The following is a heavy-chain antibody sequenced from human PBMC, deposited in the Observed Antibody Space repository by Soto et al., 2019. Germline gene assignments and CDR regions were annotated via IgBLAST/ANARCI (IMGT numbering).Heavy chain of an antibody. V-gene: IGHV3-23*01. CDR1: GFTFSSYA. CDR2: ISGSGGST. D-gene: IGHD1-26*01. CDR3: AKGGEWELLGDDS. J-gene: IGHJ4*02. Sequence: EVQLLESGGGLVQPGGSLRLSCAASGFTFSSYAMSWGRQAPGKGLEWVSAISGSGGSTYYADSVKGRFTSSRDNSKNTMYLQMNSLRAEETAVYYCAKGGEWELLGDDSWGQGTLVTVSS.